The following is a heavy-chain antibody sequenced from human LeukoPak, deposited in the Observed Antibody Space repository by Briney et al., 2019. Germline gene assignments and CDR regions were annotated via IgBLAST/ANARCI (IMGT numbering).Heavy chain of an antibody. CDR2: INSDGSST. V-gene: IGHV3-74*01. CDR3: AKASAMIVVVSKHFDY. CDR1: GFTFSSYW. Sequence: GGSLRLSCAASGFTFSSYWMHWVRQAPGKGLVWVSRINSDGSSTNYADSVKGRFTISRDNAKNILYLQMNSLRAEDPAVYYCAKASAMIVVVSKHFDYWGQGTLVTVSS. J-gene: IGHJ4*02. D-gene: IGHD3-22*01.